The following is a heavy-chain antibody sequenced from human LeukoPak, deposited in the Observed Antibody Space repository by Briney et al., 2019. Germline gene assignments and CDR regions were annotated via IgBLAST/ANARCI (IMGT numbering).Heavy chain of an antibody. CDR3: ARDGTLVRGVIDY. Sequence: PGGSLRLSCAASGFTFSSYWMHWVRQAPGKGLVWVSRINSDGSSTSYADSVKGRFTISRDNAKNTLYLQMNSLRAEDTAVYYCARDGTLVRGVIDYWGQGILVTVSP. D-gene: IGHD3-10*01. V-gene: IGHV3-74*01. J-gene: IGHJ4*02. CDR2: INSDGSST. CDR1: GFTFSSYW.